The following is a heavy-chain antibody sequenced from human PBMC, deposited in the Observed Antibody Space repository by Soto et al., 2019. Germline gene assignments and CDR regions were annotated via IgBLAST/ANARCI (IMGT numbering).Heavy chain of an antibody. V-gene: IGHV1-2*02. D-gene: IGHD4-17*01. Sequence: GASVKVSCKASGYIFTDVYMHWVRQAPGQGLEGMGWIIPKSGGTEYAQKFQGRVTMTRDTSISTAYMELTRLTSDDTAVYYCARGTTVFDYWGQGKMVTVSS. J-gene: IGHJ4*02. CDR2: IIPKSGGT. CDR3: ARGTTVFDY. CDR1: GYIFTDVY.